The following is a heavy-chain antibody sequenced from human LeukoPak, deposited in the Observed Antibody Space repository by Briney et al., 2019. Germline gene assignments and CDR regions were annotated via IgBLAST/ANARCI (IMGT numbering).Heavy chain of an antibody. CDR2: ISGSGGGT. V-gene: IGHV3-23*01. Sequence: GGSLRLSCAASGFTFSSYAMSWVRQAPGKGLEWVSAISGSGGGTYYADSVKGRFTISRDNSKNTLYLQMNSLRAEDTAVYYCAKVPWYYDFWSGYYSGLRWVPDAFDIWGQGTMVTVSS. CDR1: GFTFSSYA. J-gene: IGHJ3*02. D-gene: IGHD3-3*01. CDR3: AKVPWYYDFWSGYYSGLRWVPDAFDI.